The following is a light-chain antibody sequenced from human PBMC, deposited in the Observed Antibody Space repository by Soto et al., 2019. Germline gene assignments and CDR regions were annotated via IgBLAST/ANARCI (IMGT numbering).Light chain of an antibody. Sequence: QSVLTQPPSVSGAPGQRITISCTGSSSNIGAGYPIHWYQQLPGTAPRLLIFGNTIRPSGVPARFSGSRSGLAITGLQAEYEADYYCQSYGSSLSAYVFGAGTKVTVL. CDR1: SSNIGAGYP. CDR2: GNT. V-gene: IGLV1-40*01. J-gene: IGLJ1*01. CDR3: QSYGSSLSAYV.